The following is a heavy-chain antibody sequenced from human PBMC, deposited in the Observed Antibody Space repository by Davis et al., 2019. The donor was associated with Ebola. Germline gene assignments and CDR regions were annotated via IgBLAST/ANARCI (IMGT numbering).Heavy chain of an antibody. CDR3: AKVGRSDDILTGYFY. CDR2: ISGSGGST. CDR1: GFTFSSYA. V-gene: IGHV3-23*01. Sequence: PGGSLRLSCAASGFTFSSYAMSWVRQAPGKGLEWVSAISGSGGSTYYADSVKGRFTISRDNSKNTLYLQMSSLRAEDTAVYYCAKVGRSDDILTGYFYWGQGTLVTVSS. J-gene: IGHJ4*02. D-gene: IGHD3-9*01.